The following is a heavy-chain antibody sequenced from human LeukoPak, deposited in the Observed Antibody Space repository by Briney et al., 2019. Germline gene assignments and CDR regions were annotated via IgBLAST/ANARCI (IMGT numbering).Heavy chain of an antibody. CDR1: GFNFSDYY. J-gene: IGHJ4*01. D-gene: IGHD2-2*01. Sequence: GGSLRLSCVGSGFNFSDYYMSWIRQAPGKGLEWVATIRQDGSETHYVGSVRGRFTISRDNAKNSLYLQVNSLRAEDTAVYYCVRGCGRASCPYFFDSWGHGSLVTVSS. CDR3: VRGCGRASCPYFFDS. CDR2: IRQDGSET. V-gene: IGHV3-7*01.